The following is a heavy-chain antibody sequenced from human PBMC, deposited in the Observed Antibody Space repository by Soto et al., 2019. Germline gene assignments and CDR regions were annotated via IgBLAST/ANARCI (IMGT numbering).Heavy chain of an antibody. J-gene: IGHJ5*02. CDR3: ARVPCSGGSCYFTP. D-gene: IGHD2-15*01. V-gene: IGHV1-2*02. CDR1: EYTFVAYY. Sequence: GASVKVSCKASEYTFVAYYIHCFLQSRVHRFEWMACINPKTGDTDYAQKFLGRVTVTSDTSISTAYMELTSLTSDDSAVYYCARVPCSGGSCYFTPWGQGTPVTVSS. CDR2: INPKTGDT.